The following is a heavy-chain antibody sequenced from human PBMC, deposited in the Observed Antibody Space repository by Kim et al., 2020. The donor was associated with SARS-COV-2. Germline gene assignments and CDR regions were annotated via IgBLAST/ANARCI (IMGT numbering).Heavy chain of an antibody. V-gene: IGHV4-31*02. Sequence: PTLKSRVHISVDTSKNQSSLKLSSVTAPDTAVYYWARDHISRSWSFDYWGQGTLVTVSS. J-gene: IGHJ4*02. D-gene: IGHD6-13*01. CDR3: ARDHISRSWSFDY.